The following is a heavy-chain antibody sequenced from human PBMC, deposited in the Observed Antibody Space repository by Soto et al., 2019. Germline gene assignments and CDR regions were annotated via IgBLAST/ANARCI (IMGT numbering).Heavy chain of an antibody. V-gene: IGHV1-69*01. Sequence: QVQLVQSGAEVKKPGSSVKVSCKASGGTFSSYAISWVRQAPGQGLEWMGGIIPIFGTANYAQKFQGRVTINADESTSTAYMELSSLRSEDTAVYYCAPTRGYCSGGSCYPNWFDPWGQGTLVTVSS. CDR1: GGTFSSYA. J-gene: IGHJ5*02. CDR3: APTRGYCSGGSCYPNWFDP. D-gene: IGHD2-15*01. CDR2: IIPIFGTA.